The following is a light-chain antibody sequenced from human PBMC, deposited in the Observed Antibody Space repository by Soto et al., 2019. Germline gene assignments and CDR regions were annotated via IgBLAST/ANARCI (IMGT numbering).Light chain of an antibody. CDR2: DTS. CDR1: QSVSNY. J-gene: IGKJ1*01. Sequence: ELVLTQSPGTLSFSPGERAALSWRAGQSVSNYLAWYQQRPGQAPRLLIYDTSSRATGIPARFRGSGSGTDFTLTISSLEPEDFAVYYCQHHNNWFSWTFGQGTKVDIK. V-gene: IGKV3-11*01. CDR3: QHHNNWFSWT.